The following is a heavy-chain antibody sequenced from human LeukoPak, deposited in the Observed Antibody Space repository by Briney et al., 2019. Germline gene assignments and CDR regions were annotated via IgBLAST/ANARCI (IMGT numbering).Heavy chain of an antibody. CDR2: MNPKSGNT. V-gene: IGHV1-8*01. Sequence: ASVKVSCMASGYTFSSYDINWVRQATGQGLEWMGWMNPKSGNTGYAQKFQGRVTMSRNSSITTAYMELSSLRAEDTAVYYCARRHGKCSDGSCYYPDYWGQGTLVTVSS. CDR3: ARRHGKCSDGSCYYPDY. D-gene: IGHD2-15*01. CDR1: GYTFSSYD. J-gene: IGHJ4*02.